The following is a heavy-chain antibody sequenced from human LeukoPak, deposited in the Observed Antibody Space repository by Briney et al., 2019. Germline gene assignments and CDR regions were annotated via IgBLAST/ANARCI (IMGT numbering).Heavy chain of an antibody. CDR3: AREDYYGSGSPLDY. CDR2: TKQDGSEK. V-gene: IGHV3-7*01. D-gene: IGHD3-10*01. J-gene: IGHJ4*02. Sequence: SGGSLRLSCAASGFTFSSYWMSWVRQAPGKGLEWVANTKQDGSEKYYVDSVKGRFTISRDNAKNSLYLQMNSLRAEDTAVYYCAREDYYGSGSPLDYWGQGTLVTVSS. CDR1: GFTFSSYW.